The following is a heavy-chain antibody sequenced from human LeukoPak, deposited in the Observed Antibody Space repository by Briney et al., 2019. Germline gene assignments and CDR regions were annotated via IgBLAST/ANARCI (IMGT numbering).Heavy chain of an antibody. CDR3: ASSRSIYYDYVWGSSNFDY. CDR2: IKQDGSEK. Sequence: GGSLRLSCAASGFTFSSYWMTWVRQAPGKGLEWVANIKQDGSEKNYVDSVKGRFTISRDNAKNSLYLQMNSLRAEDTAVYYCASSRSIYYDYVWGSSNFDYWGXGTLVTVSS. V-gene: IGHV3-7*01. J-gene: IGHJ4*01. D-gene: IGHD3-16*01. CDR1: GFTFSSYW.